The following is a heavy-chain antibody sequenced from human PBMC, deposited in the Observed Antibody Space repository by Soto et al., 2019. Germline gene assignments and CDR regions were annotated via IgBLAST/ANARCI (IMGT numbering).Heavy chain of an antibody. CDR2: TNGNLGTG. J-gene: IGHJ4*02. V-gene: IGHV1-69*06. Sequence: QVQLVQSGAEVKRPGSSVKVSCKASGGTFSSYPISWVRQAPGQGLGWMGGTNGNLGTGNYAQKFRGRLTITTDISTTTVYMELSRLTSEDTAVYYCARRDSHGYFRYFDNWGQGTLVTVSS. D-gene: IGHD4-17*01. CDR1: GGTFSSYP. CDR3: ARRDSHGYFRYFDN.